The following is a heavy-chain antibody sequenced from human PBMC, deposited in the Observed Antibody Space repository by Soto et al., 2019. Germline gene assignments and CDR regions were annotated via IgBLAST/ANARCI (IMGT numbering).Heavy chain of an antibody. J-gene: IGHJ6*02. Sequence: SETLSLTCTVSGGSISSGDYYWSWLRQPPGKGLEWIGYIYYSGSTYYNPSLKSRVTISVDTSKNQFSLKLSSVTAADTAVYYCARDWLGSQPHLYYYGMDVWGQGTTVTVSS. V-gene: IGHV4-30-4*01. CDR3: ARDWLGSQPHLYYYGMDV. D-gene: IGHD3-10*01. CDR2: IYYSGST. CDR1: GGSISSGDYY.